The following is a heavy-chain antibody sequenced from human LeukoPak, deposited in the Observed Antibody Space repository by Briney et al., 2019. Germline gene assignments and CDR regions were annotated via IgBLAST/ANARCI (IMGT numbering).Heavy chain of an antibody. D-gene: IGHD6-13*01. V-gene: IGHV1-3*01. CDR2: INAGNGNT. J-gene: IGHJ2*01. Sequence: ASVKVSCKASGYTFTSYAMHWVRQAPGQRLEWMGWINAGNGNTKYSQKFQGRVTMTRDTSTSTVYMELSSLRSEDTAVYYCARGVNVAAPRGWYFDLWGRGTLVTVSS. CDR1: GYTFTSYA. CDR3: ARGVNVAAPRGWYFDL.